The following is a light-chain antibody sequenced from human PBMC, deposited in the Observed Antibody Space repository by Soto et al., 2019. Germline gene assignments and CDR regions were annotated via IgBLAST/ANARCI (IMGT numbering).Light chain of an antibody. J-gene: IGKJ5*01. Sequence: EIVMTQSPATLSVSPGERATLSCRASQSVSSKLAWYQQKPGQAPRLLIYGASTMATGIPARFSGSGSGTEFTLTISSLQSEDFAVYYCQQYNTWPPITFGQGTRLEIK. V-gene: IGKV3-15*01. CDR3: QQYNTWPPIT. CDR2: GAS. CDR1: QSVSSK.